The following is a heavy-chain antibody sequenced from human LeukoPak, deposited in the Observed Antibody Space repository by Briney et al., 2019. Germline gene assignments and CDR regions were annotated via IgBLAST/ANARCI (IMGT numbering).Heavy chain of an antibody. Sequence: SVKVSCKASGGTFSSYAISWVRQATGQGLEWMGRIIPILGIANYAQKFQSRVTITADKSTSTAYMELSSLRSEDTAVYYCARDGYSSDWYPLDAFDIWGQGTMVTVSS. CDR1: GGTFSSYA. CDR3: ARDGYSSDWYPLDAFDI. J-gene: IGHJ3*02. V-gene: IGHV1-69*04. D-gene: IGHD6-19*01. CDR2: IIPILGIA.